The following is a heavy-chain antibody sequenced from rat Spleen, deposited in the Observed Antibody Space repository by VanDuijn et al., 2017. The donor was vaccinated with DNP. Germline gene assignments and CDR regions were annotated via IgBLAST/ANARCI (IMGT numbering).Heavy chain of an antibody. CDR1: GFIFNNYW. Sequence: EVQLVESGGGPVQPGRSLKLSCVASGFIFNNYWMTWIRQAPGRGLEWVASISTTGGSTYYRDSVKGRFTISRDNTKNTLYLQMDSLRSEDTATYFCTRLGASSWFAYWGQGTLVTVSS. V-gene: IGHV5-31*01. CDR3: TRLGASSWFAY. J-gene: IGHJ3*01. CDR2: ISTTGGST.